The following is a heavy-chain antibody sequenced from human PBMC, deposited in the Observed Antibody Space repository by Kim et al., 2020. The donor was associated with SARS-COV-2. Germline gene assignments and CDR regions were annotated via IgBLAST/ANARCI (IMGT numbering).Heavy chain of an antibody. D-gene: IGHD3-22*01. V-gene: IGHV1-3*01. Sequence: ASVKVSCKASGYTFTSYAMHWVRQAPGQRLEWMGWINAGNGNTKYSQKFQGRVTITRDTSASTAYMELSSLRSEDTAVYYCARNRSPHYYDSSGYSINFDYWGQGTLVTVSS. CDR2: INAGNGNT. J-gene: IGHJ4*02. CDR1: GYTFTSYA. CDR3: ARNRSPHYYDSSGYSINFDY.